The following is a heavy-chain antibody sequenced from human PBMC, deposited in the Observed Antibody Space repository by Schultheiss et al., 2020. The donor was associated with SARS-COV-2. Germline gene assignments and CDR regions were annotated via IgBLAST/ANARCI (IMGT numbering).Heavy chain of an antibody. Sequence: SETLSLTCTVSGGSISSYYWSWIRQPPGKGLEWIGYIYYSGSTNYNPSLKSRVTISVDTSKNQFSLKLSSVTAADTAVYYCARDTITYYDILTGYHHGEWFDPWGQGTLVTVSS. V-gene: IGHV4-59*12. CDR1: GGSISSYY. CDR2: IYYSGST. J-gene: IGHJ5*02. CDR3: ARDTITYYDILTGYHHGEWFDP. D-gene: IGHD3-9*01.